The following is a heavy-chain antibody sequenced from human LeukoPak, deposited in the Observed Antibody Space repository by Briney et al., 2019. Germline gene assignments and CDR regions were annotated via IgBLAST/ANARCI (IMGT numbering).Heavy chain of an antibody. V-gene: IGHV4-31*03. CDR1: GGSISSGGYY. D-gene: IGHD2-2*01. Sequence: KPSQTLSLTCTVSGGSISSGGYYWSWLRQHPGKGLEGIVYIYYSGSTYYNPSLKSRITISVDTSKNQFSLKLSSVTAAATAVYYCASRYCSSTSCYGLDAFDIWGQGTMVTVSS. J-gene: IGHJ3*02. CDR3: ASRYCSSTSCYGLDAFDI. CDR2: IYYSGST.